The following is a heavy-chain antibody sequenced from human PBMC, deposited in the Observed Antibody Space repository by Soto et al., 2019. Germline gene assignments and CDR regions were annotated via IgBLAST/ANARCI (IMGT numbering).Heavy chain of an antibody. CDR1: GDSVSSNSAA. D-gene: IGHD3-16*01. CDR3: ARDRKGGFVMDV. Sequence: SQTLSLTCAISGDSVSSNSAAWNWIRQSPSRGLEWLGRTYYRSKWYNDYAVSVKGRVSINPDTSKNLFSLQLNSVTPEDTAVYYCARDRKGGFVMDVWGPGTKVTVYS. CDR2: TYYRSKWYN. V-gene: IGHV6-1*01. J-gene: IGHJ6*02.